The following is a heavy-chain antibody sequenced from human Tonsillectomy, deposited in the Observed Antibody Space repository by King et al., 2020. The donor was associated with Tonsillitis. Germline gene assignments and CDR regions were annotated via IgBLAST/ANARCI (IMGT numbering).Heavy chain of an antibody. CDR2: ISSMTSSI. D-gene: IGHD2/OR15-2a*01. J-gene: IGHJ4*02. CDR3: STSGLADYFIDY. CDR1: GFTFSTYS. Sequence: VQLVESGGGLVKPGGSLRLSCAASGFTFSTYSMNWVRQAPGKGLEWVSSISSMTSSIYYADSVKGRFTISRDNAKNSLYLQMNSLRAEDTAVYYCSTSGLADYFIDYWGQGTLVTVS. V-gene: IGHV3-21*01.